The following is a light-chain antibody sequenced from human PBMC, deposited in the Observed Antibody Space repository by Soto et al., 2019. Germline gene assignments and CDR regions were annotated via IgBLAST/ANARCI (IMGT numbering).Light chain of an antibody. V-gene: IGLV2-14*01. Sequence: QSALTQPASVSGSPGQSITISCTGTSSDVGGYNYVSWYQQQAGKAPKLIIHEVSNRLSGVSNRFSGSKSGNTASLTISGLQAEDEADYYCDSYTSSRAYVFGIGTKVTVL. CDR2: EVS. CDR1: SSDVGGYNY. CDR3: DSYTSSRAYV. J-gene: IGLJ1*01.